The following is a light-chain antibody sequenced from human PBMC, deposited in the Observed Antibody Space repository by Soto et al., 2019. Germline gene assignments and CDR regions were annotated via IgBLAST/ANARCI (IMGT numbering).Light chain of an antibody. V-gene: IGKV1-5*03. J-gene: IGKJ1*01. CDR1: QTISSW. Sequence: IQMTQSPSTLSGSVGDRVTITCRASQTISSWLAWYQQKPGKAPKLLIYKSSTLKSGVPSRFSGSGSGTEFTLTISSLQPEDFATYYCQQSYSTPRTFGQGTKVEIK. CDR2: KSS. CDR3: QQSYSTPRT.